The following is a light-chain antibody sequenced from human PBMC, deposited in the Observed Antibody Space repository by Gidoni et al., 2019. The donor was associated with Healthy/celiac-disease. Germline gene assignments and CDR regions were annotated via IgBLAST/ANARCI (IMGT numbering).Light chain of an antibody. CDR1: QDISNY. CDR3: QQYDNLPLIFT. V-gene: IGKV1-33*01. Sequence: DIQMTQSPSSLSASVGDRVTITCQASQDISNYLNWYQQKPGKDPKLLIYDASNLETGVPSRFSGSGSGTDFTFTISSLQPEDIATYYCQQYDNLPLIFTFGPGTKVDIK. J-gene: IGKJ3*01. CDR2: DAS.